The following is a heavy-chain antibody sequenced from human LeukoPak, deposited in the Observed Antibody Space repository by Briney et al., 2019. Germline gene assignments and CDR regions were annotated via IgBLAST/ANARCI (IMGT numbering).Heavy chain of an antibody. Sequence: GGSLRLSCAASGFTFSSYSMNWVRPAPGKGLEWVSSISSSSSYIYYAGSVKGRFTIPRDNAKNSLYLQMNSLRAEDTAVYYCARDQLDSSSWYFDWFDPWGQGTLVTVSS. J-gene: IGHJ5*02. CDR3: ARDQLDSSSWYFDWFDP. CDR1: GFTFSSYS. D-gene: IGHD6-13*01. CDR2: ISSSSSYI. V-gene: IGHV3-21*01.